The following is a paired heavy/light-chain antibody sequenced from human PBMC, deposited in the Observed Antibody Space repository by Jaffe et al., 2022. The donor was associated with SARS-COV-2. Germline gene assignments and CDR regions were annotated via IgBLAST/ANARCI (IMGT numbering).Heavy chain of an antibody. J-gene: IGHJ4*02. V-gene: IGHV3-21*02. CDR1: GFTFRTYI. Sequence: EVQLVESGGGLVKPGGSLRLSCAASGFTFRTYIMIWVRQAPGKGLEWVAYISSDSDDISYADSVKGRITISRDNAKNSLFLEMNSLRTEDTAVYYCARYPGMIDYWGRGTLVTVSS. CDR3: ARYPGMIDY. CDR2: ISSDSDDI.
Light chain of an antibody. Sequence: QSVLTQPPSVSGAPGQRVTISCTGSTSNIGSHYDVHWYQQLPGTAPKLLIYGNDNRPSGVPDRFSGSKSGTSASLAISGLQAEDEADYYCQSYDSSLSGPVFGGMTKLTVL. J-gene: IGLJ3*02. CDR1: TSNIGSHYD. V-gene: IGLV1-40*01. CDR3: QSYDSSLSGPV. CDR2: GND.